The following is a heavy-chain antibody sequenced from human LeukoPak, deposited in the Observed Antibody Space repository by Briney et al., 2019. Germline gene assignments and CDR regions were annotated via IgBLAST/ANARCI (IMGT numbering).Heavy chain of an antibody. D-gene: IGHD2-2*01. CDR2: INHSGST. Sequence: PSETLSLTCAVYGGSFSGYYWSWIRQPPGKGLEWIGEINHSGSTNYNPSLKSRVTISVDTSKNQFSLKLSSVTAADTAVYYCARAFRGRVPAAISYYYYGMDVWGQGTTVTVSS. CDR1: GGSFSGYY. J-gene: IGHJ6*02. V-gene: IGHV4-34*01. CDR3: ARAFRGRVPAAISYYYYGMDV.